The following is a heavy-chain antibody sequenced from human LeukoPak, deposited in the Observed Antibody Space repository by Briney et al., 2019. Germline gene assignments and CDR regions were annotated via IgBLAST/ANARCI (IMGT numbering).Heavy chain of an antibody. CDR3: AKESRVRGVSIRESHYHYYYGMDV. V-gene: IGHV4-4*07. Sequence: SETLSLTCSVSGGSINNFYWTWIRQPAGKGLEWIGRIYGNGDTNYNPSLKSRITLSIDTSGNQFSLKLSSVTAAHTALYFCAKESRVRGVSIRESHYHYYYGMDVWGRGTTVTVSS. CDR2: IYGNGDT. D-gene: IGHD3-10*01. J-gene: IGHJ6*02. CDR1: GGSINNFY.